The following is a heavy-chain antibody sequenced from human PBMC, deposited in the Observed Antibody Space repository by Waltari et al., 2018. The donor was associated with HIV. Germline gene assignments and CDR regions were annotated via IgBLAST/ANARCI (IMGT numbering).Heavy chain of an antibody. V-gene: IGHV4-31*03. Sequence: QVQLQESGPGLVKPSQTLSLTCTVSGGSISSGGYYWSWIRQHPGKGLEWIGYIYYSGSTYYNPSLKSRVTISVDTSKNQFSLKLSSVTAADTAVYYCARDGKGYSSSSDYYYGMDVWGQGTTVTVSS. J-gene: IGHJ6*02. CDR3: ARDGKGYSSSSDYYYGMDV. CDR2: IYYSGST. CDR1: GGSISSGGYY. D-gene: IGHD6-6*01.